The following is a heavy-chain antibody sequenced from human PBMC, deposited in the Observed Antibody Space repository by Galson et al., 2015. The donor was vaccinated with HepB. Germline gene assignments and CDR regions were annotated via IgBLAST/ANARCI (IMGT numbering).Heavy chain of an antibody. Sequence: SVKVSCKASGYTFTTNGISWVRQAPGQGLEWMGWNSANNGDTRYAQNLQGRVTLTRDTSTSTAYLELRSLRSDDTAAYYCARDRDYRFDYWGQGTLVTVSS. V-gene: IGHV1-18*04. CDR3: ARDRDYRFDY. CDR1: GYTFTTNG. CDR2: NSANNGDT. J-gene: IGHJ4*02. D-gene: IGHD4/OR15-4a*01.